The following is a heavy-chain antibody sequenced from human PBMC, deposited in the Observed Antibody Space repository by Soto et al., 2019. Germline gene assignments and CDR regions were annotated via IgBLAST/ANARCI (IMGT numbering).Heavy chain of an antibody. V-gene: IGHV1-2*02. Sequence: ASVKVSWKASGYTFTGYYMHWVRQAPGQGLEWMGWINPNSGGTNYAQKFQGRVTMTRDTSISTAYMELSRLRSDDTAVYYCAREPRYYDFWSGYPYGMDVWGQGTTVTVSS. CDR1: GYTFTGYY. J-gene: IGHJ6*02. D-gene: IGHD3-3*01. CDR2: INPNSGGT. CDR3: AREPRYYDFWSGYPYGMDV.